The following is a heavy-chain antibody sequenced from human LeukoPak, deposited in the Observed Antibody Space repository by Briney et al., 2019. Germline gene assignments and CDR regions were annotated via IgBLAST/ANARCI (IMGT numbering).Heavy chain of an antibody. V-gene: IGHV4-39*01. CDR2: IYYSGST. J-gene: IGHJ6*03. CDR1: GGSISSSDYY. Sequence: PSETLSLTCTVSGGSISSSDYYWGWIRQPPGKRLEWIGSIYYSGSTYYNPSLKSRVTISVDTSKNQFSLKLSSVTAADTAVYYCARGGSYYYDSSGYWAFYYYYYMDVWGKGTTVTVSS. D-gene: IGHD3-22*01. CDR3: ARGGSYYYDSSGYWAFYYYYYMDV.